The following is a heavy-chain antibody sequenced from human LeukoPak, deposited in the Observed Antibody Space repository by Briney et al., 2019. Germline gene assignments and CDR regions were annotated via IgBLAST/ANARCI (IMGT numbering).Heavy chain of an antibody. Sequence: SETLSLTCTVSGGSISSYYWSWIRQPPGKGLEWIGVINHSGSTDYNPSLKSRVTISVDTSKNQFSLKLSSVTAADTAVYYCARDSFYYDSSGWYFDLWGRGTLVTVSS. CDR1: GGSISSYY. D-gene: IGHD3-22*01. CDR3: ARDSFYYDSSGWYFDL. J-gene: IGHJ2*01. V-gene: IGHV4-59*12. CDR2: INHSGST.